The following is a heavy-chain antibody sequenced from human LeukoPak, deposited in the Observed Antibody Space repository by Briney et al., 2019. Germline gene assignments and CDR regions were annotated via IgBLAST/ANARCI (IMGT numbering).Heavy chain of an antibody. Sequence: GGSLRLSCAASGFTFSSYWMQWVRQAPGKGLVWVSRINSDGSSTSYADSVKGRFTISRDNAKNTLYLQMNSLRAEDTAVYYCARAGRILRFLEWLLYLDYWGQGTLVTVSS. D-gene: IGHD3-3*01. CDR3: ARAGRILRFLEWLLYLDY. V-gene: IGHV3-74*01. CDR1: GFTFSSYW. CDR2: INSDGSST. J-gene: IGHJ4*02.